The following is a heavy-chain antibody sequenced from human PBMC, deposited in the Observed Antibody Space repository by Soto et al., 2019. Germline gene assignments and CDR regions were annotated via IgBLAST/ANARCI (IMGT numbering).Heavy chain of an antibody. CDR2: IRSKANSYTT. CDR1: GLIFSDYH. J-gene: IGHJ6*02. Sequence: EVQLVESGGGLVQPGGSLRLSCAASGLIFSDYHMDWVRQAPGKGLEWVGRIRSKANSYTTEYAASVKGRFTISRDDSKNSLYLQMNSLKSEDTAVYYCAMLGGWSGGSSGMDVWGQGPTVTVSS. D-gene: IGHD6-19*01. CDR3: AMLGGWSGGSSGMDV. V-gene: IGHV3-72*01.